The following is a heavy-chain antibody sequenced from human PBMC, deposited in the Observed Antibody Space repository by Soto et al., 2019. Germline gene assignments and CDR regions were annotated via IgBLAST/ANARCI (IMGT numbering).Heavy chain of an antibody. CDR2: VKSKADGGTA. CDR1: GFSITNTW. V-gene: IGHV3-15*07. D-gene: IGHD3-3*01. CDR3: NSYPDFWGGHTPL. J-gene: IGHJ4*02. Sequence: EVQLGESGGGLVQPGGSLRLSCAASGFSITNTWMHWVRQAPGKGLEWVGRVKSKADGGTADYAAPVKGRFTVSRDDSKNTQYLQMNSLKMEDTAVYYCNSYPDFWGGHTPLWGQGTLVTVSS.